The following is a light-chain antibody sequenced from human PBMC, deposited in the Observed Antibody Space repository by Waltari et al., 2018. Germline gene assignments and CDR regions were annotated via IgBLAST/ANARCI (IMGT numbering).Light chain of an antibody. CDR2: EVP. V-gene: IGLV2-8*01. Sequence: QSALTQPPSASGSPGQSVTISCPGTSSDVGGSNLVSWYQRQPDKAPKLLIYEVPKRPSGVPDRYSGSKSGNTAFLTVSGLQAEDEGDYYCDSYAGTKTLLFGGGTKLTVL. J-gene: IGLJ2*01. CDR1: SSDVGGSNL. CDR3: DSYAGTKTLL.